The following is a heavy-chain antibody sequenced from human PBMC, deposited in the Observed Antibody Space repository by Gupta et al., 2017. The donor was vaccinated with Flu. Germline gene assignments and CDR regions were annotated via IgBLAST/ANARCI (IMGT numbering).Heavy chain of an antibody. CDR1: GGSISRYY. CDR3: ARSRYYDSSGYYYFDY. J-gene: IGHJ4*02. CDR2: IYYSGST. D-gene: IGHD3-22*01. Sequence: QVQLQESGPGLVKPSETLSLTCTVSGGSISRYYWSWIRQPPGKGLEWIGYIYYSGSTNYNPSLKSRVTISVDTSKNQFSLKLSSVTAADTAVYYCARSRYYDSSGYYYFDYWGQGTLVTVSS. V-gene: IGHV4-59*08.